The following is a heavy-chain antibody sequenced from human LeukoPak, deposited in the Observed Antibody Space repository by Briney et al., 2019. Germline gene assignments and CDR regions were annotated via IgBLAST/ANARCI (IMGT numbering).Heavy chain of an antibody. D-gene: IGHD1-1*01. Sequence: ASVKVSCKASGYTFTGYYMHWVRQAPGQGLEWMGWINPSGGSTSYAQKFQGRVTMTRDTSTSTVYMELSSLRSEDTAVYYCATPSLQLEPSHYYGTDVWGQGTTVTVSS. J-gene: IGHJ6*02. CDR1: GYTFTGYY. V-gene: IGHV1-46*01. CDR3: ATPSLQLEPSHYYGTDV. CDR2: INPSGGST.